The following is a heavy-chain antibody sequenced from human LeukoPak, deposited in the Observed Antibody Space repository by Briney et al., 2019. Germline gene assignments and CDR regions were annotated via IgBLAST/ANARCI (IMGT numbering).Heavy chain of an antibody. CDR1: GFTFSSYS. V-gene: IGHV3-21*01. J-gene: IGHJ4*02. CDR2: ISSSSSYI. D-gene: IGHD3-9*01. CDR3: ARYQGSDILTGYYRSLDY. Sequence: PGGSLRLSCAASGFTFSSYSMNWVRQAPGKGLEWVSSISSSSSYIYYADSVKGRFTISRDNAKNSLYLQMNSLRAEDTAVYYCARYQGSDILTGYYRSLDYWGQGTLVTVSS.